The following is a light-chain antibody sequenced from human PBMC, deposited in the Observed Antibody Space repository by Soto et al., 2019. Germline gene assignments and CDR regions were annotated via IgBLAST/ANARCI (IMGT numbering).Light chain of an antibody. J-gene: IGKJ5*01. Sequence: DIQMTQSPSSLSASVVDRVTITCQASQNINNYLNWYQQKPGRAPKLLIYAAFSLQSGVPSRFSGSGSGTDFTLTISSLQPEDFATYYCQQSYTTPITFGQGTRLEIK. CDR3: QQSYTTPIT. CDR1: QNINNY. CDR2: AAF. V-gene: IGKV1-39*01.